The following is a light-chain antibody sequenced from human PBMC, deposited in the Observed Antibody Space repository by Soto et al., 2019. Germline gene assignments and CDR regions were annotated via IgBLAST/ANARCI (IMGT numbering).Light chain of an antibody. CDR3: RQYCSSPSYT. V-gene: IGKV3-20*01. J-gene: IGKJ2*01. CDR2: GAS. CDR1: QSLSSSSY. Sequence: EIVLTQSPGTLSLSPGERATLSCRASQSLSSSSYFAWYQQKPCQAPRLLIYGASSRAAGIPHRFSGSGCATDFTLIISRLVPKDFSVYYCRQYCSSPSYTFGQGTKLEIK.